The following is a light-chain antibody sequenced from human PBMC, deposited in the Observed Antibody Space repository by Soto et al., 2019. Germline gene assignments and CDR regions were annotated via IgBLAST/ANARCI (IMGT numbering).Light chain of an antibody. J-gene: IGLJ3*02. V-gene: IGLV1-47*02. CDR3: AAWDDGLSGWV. CDR2: SNN. CDR1: TSNIGSNS. Sequence: QSVLTQPPSASRTPGQRVTISCSGSTSNIGSNSVYWYQQLPGTAPKLLIYSNNQRPSGVPDRFSGSKSGTSASLAISGLQSEDDADYHCAAWDDGLSGWVFGGGTKLTVL.